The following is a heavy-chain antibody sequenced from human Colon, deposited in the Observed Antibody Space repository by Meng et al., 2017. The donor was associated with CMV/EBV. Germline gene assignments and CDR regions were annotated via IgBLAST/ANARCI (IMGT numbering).Heavy chain of an antibody. J-gene: IGHJ6*02. CDR3: AKDDCRYYHGMDV. D-gene: IGHD2-21*02. V-gene: IGHV3-23*01. Sequence: GESLQISCAASGFGFSNYVMTWVRQGPGKGLEWVSTIISDGRTFYADSVKGRFTISRDNSKNTMYLQMNSLKDEDTALYYCAKDDCRYYHGMDVWGQGTTVTVSS. CDR1: GFGFSNYV. CDR2: IISDGRT.